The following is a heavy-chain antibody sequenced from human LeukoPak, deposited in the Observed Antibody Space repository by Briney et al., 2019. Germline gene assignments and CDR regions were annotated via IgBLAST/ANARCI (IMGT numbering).Heavy chain of an antibody. V-gene: IGHV3-66*04. CDR3: ARRAGDYSHPYDY. Sequence: PGGSLRLSCAACGFTVSSNYMSWVRQAPGKGLEWVSVIYSGGSTYYADSVKGRFTISRDNSKNTLYLQMNSLRAEDTAVYYCARRAGDYSHPYDYWGQGILVTVSS. CDR1: GFTVSSNY. J-gene: IGHJ4*02. D-gene: IGHD3-22*01. CDR2: IYSGGST.